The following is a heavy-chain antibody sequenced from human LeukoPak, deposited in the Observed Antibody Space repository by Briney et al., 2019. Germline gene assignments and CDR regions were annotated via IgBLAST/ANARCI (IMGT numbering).Heavy chain of an antibody. D-gene: IGHD6-19*01. CDR1: GYSISSGYY. CDR2: IYYSGTT. Sequence: SETLSLTCAVSGYSISSGYYWGWIRQPPGKGLEWIGTIYYSGTTFYNPSLKSRVTMSLDTSKNQFSLKLTSVTAADTAVYYCARGRPLLSGWSWFDPWGQGTLVTVYS. J-gene: IGHJ5*02. V-gene: IGHV4-38-2*01. CDR3: ARGRPLLSGWSWFDP.